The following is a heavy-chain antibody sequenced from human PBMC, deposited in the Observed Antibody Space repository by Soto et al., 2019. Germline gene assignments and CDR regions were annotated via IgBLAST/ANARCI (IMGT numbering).Heavy chain of an antibody. V-gene: IGHV1-2*02. D-gene: IGHD6-6*01. CDR3: AISLSTIAARPDS. CDR1: GYAFTAYF. Sequence: GASVKISCKTSGYAFTAYFMHWVRQAPGQGLEWMGWINPNTGGTYYVQKFQGRVTMTRDTSISTAFLYLTRLRSDDTAVYFCAISLSTIAARPDSCGPGTLVTVSS. CDR2: INPNTGGT. J-gene: IGHJ4*02.